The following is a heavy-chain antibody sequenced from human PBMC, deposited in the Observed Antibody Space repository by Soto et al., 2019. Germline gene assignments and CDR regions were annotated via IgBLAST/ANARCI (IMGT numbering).Heavy chain of an antibody. CDR2: ISYDGSNK. J-gene: IGHJ5*02. D-gene: IGHD3-9*01. CDR1: GFSFSIYA. Sequence: WSLKLACAASGFSFSIYAMHWVRQEQGKGLEWVAVISYDGSNKYYADSVKGRFTISRDNSKNTLYLQMNSLRAEDTAVYYCARGIDDFDWLLKNWFAPWGQGTLVTVSS. CDR3: ARGIDDFDWLLKNWFAP. V-gene: IGHV3-30-3*01.